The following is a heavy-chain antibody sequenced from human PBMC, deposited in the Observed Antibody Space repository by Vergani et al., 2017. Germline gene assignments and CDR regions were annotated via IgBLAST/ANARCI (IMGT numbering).Heavy chain of an antibody. J-gene: IGHJ3*02. Sequence: QVQLVESGGGVVQPGRSLRLSCAASGFTFSSYGMHLVRQAPGKGLELVAVISYDGSNKYYADSVKGRFTISRDNSKNTLYLQMNSLRAEDTAVYYCASSAGTYDAFAIWSQGTMVTVSS. CDR1: GFTFSSYG. CDR3: ASSAGTYDAFAI. CDR2: ISYDGSNK. V-gene: IGHV3-30*03. D-gene: IGHD1-7*01.